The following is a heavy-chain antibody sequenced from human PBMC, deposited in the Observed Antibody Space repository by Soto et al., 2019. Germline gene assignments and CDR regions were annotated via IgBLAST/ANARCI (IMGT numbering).Heavy chain of an antibody. Sequence: GESLKISCKGSGYSFTSYWIGWVRQMPGKGLEWMGITYPGDSDTRYSPSFQGQVTISADKSISTAYLQWSSLKASDTAMYYCARPQTGTTGGNDAFDIWGQGTMVTVSS. V-gene: IGHV5-51*01. D-gene: IGHD1-1*01. CDR1: GYSFTSYW. CDR3: ARPQTGTTGGNDAFDI. CDR2: TYPGDSDT. J-gene: IGHJ3*02.